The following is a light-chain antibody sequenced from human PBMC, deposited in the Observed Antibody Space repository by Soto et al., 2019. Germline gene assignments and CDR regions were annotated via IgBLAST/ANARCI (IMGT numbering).Light chain of an antibody. CDR3: AAWDDSLNAFYV. Sequence: QSVLTQPPSVSGTPGQRVTISCSGSRSNIGSNTVNWYQDLPGTAPKLLVYDNHHRPSGVPDRFSGSKSGTSASLAISGLQSEDEAEYYCAAWDDSLNAFYVFGTGTKVTV. V-gene: IGLV1-44*01. CDR1: RSNIGSNT. CDR2: DNH. J-gene: IGLJ1*01.